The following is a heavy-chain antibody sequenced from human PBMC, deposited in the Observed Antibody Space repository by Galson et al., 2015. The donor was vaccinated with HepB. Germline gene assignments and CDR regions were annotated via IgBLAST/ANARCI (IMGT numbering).Heavy chain of an antibody. D-gene: IGHD6-6*01. CDR3: AKEALRAARRSYYYGMDV. CDR1: GFTFSSYG. Sequence: SLRLSCAASGFTFSSYGMHWVRQAPGKGLEWVAVIWYDGSNKYYADSVKGRFTISRDNSKNTLYLQMNSLRAEDTAVYYCAKEALRAARRSYYYGMDVWGQGTTVTVSS. J-gene: IGHJ6*02. CDR2: IWYDGSNK. V-gene: IGHV3-33*06.